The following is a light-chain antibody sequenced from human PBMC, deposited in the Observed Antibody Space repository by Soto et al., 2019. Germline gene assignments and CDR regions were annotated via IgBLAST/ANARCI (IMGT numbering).Light chain of an antibody. J-gene: IGKJ1*01. Sequence: DIEMTQSPSTLSASVGDRVTTTCRASQNIDIWLSWYQQKPGKAPKLLIYDASNLKSGVPSRFSGSGSGTEFTLTISSLQPDDFALYYCQQYGSSRTFGQGTKVDIK. CDR2: DAS. V-gene: IGKV1-5*01. CDR3: QQYGSSRT. CDR1: QNIDIW.